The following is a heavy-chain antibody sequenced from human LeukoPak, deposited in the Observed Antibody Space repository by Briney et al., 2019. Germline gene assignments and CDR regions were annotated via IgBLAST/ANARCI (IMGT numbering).Heavy chain of an antibody. CDR3: ARGGSSGWYPPFDY. D-gene: IGHD6-19*01. J-gene: IGHJ4*02. CDR2: INWNGGST. Sequence: GGSLRLSCAASGFTFDDYGMCWVRQAPGKGLEWVSGINWNGGSTGYADSVKGRFTISRDNAKNSLYLQMNSLRAEDTALYYCARGGSSGWYPPFDYWGQGTLVTVSS. V-gene: IGHV3-20*04. CDR1: GFTFDDYG.